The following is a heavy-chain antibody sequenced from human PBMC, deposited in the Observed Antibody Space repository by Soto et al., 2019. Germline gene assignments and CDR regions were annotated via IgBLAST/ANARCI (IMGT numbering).Heavy chain of an antibody. CDR3: ARIAGSGWYYFDY. CDR2: IYYSGIT. V-gene: IGHV4-59*01. J-gene: IGHJ4*02. Sequence: SETLSLTLTVSGGSISSYYWSWIRQPPGKGLEWIGYIYYSGITNYNPSLKSRVTISVDTSKNQFSLKLSSVTAADTAVYYCARIAGSGWYYFDYWGQGTLGTV. D-gene: IGHD6-19*01. CDR1: GGSISSYY.